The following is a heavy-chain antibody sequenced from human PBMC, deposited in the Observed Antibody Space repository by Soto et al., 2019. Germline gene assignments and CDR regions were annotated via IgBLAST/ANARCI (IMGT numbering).Heavy chain of an antibody. D-gene: IGHD3-10*01. Sequence: VLLVQSGSEVKKPGSSVKVSCKASGGTFSSYAISWVRQAPGQGLEWMGGIVPMHGTAKYAQKFQGRVTITANESTSTAYMELSSLGFDDTAVYYCAREFQSVGFGSYLFDPWGQGTLVTVSS. CDR2: IVPMHGTA. V-gene: IGHV1-69*01. CDR3: AREFQSVGFGSYLFDP. CDR1: GGTFSSYA. J-gene: IGHJ5*02.